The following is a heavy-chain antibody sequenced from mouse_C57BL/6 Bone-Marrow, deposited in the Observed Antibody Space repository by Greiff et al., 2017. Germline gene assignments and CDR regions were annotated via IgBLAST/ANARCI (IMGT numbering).Heavy chain of an antibody. D-gene: IGHD2-3*01. CDR2: INPSNGGT. Sequence: QVHVKQSGTELVKPGASVKLSCKASGYTFTSYWMHWVKQRPGQGLEWIGNINPSNGGTNYNEKFKSKATLTVDKSSSTAYMQLSSLTSEDSAVYYCASENDGYYVTFLFAYWGQGTLVTVSA. CDR3: ASENDGYYVTFLFAY. J-gene: IGHJ3*01. CDR1: GYTFTSYW. V-gene: IGHV1-53*01.